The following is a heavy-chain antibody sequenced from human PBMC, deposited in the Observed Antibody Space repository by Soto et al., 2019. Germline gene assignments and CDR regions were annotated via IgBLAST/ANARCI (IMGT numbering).Heavy chain of an antibody. J-gene: IGHJ2*01. Sequence: QVQLQESGPGLVKPSQTLSLTCTVSGGSISSGDYYWSWIRQPPGKGLEWIGYIYYSGSTYYSPSLNSRVTISVDTSKPQFSLTLRSVTAAATAVYYCASYSTLRGGFDLWGRGTLVTVSS. CDR2: IYYSGST. D-gene: IGHD4-4*01. CDR1: GGSISSGDYY. V-gene: IGHV4-30-4*01. CDR3: ASYSTLRGGFDL.